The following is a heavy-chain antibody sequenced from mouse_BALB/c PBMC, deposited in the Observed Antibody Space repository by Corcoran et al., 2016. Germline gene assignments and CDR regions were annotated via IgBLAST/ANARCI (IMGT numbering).Heavy chain of an antibody. CDR1: GFNIKDTY. CDR2: IDPANGNT. CDR3: ARSGDRYAYAMDY. Sequence: EVQLQQSGAELVKPGASVKLSCTASGFNIKDTYMHWVKQRPEQGLEWIGRIDPANGNTKYDTKFQGKGTITADTSSNTAYLQLSSLTSEDTAVYYCARSGDRYAYAMDYWGQGTSVTVSS. D-gene: IGHD2-14*01. J-gene: IGHJ4*01. V-gene: IGHV14-3*02.